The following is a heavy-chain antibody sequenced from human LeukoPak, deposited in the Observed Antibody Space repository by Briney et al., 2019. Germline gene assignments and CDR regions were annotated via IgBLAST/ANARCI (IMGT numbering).Heavy chain of an antibody. Sequence: PSETLSLTCTVSGASFSSSTYHWGWIRQPPGKGLEWIGSIYYGGGTYYNPSLKSRVTMSVDTSKKQFSLKLSSVTAADTAVYYCARHAGGIAAAGTRPFDYWGQGTLVTVSS. CDR2: IYYGGGT. CDR1: GASFSSSTYH. D-gene: IGHD6-13*01. CDR3: ARHAGGIAAAGTRPFDY. J-gene: IGHJ4*02. V-gene: IGHV4-39*01.